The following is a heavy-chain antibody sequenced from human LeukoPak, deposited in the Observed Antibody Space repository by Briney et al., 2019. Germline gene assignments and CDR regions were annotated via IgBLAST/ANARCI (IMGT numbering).Heavy chain of an antibody. CDR1: GGSISSYY. Sequence: SETLPLTCTVSGGSISSYYWSWIRQPPGKGLEWIGYIYYSGSTNYDPSLKSRVTISVDTSKNQFSPKLSSVTAADTAVYYCARATLWFGELLSGDYYYYSMDVWGKGTTVTVSS. D-gene: IGHD3-10*01. CDR3: ARATLWFGELLSGDYYYYSMDV. V-gene: IGHV4-59*01. CDR2: IYYSGST. J-gene: IGHJ6*03.